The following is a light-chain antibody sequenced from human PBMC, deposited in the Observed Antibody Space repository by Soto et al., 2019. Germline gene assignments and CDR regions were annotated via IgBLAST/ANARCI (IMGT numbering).Light chain of an antibody. CDR1: SGHSSYA. Sequence: QAVVTQSPSASASLGASVKLTCTLSSGHSSYAIAWHQQQPEKGPRYLMKLNSDGSHSKGDGIPDRFSGSSSGAERYLTISSLQSEDEADYYCQTWGTGIHYVIGTGTKVTVL. V-gene: IGLV4-69*01. CDR2: LNSDGSH. J-gene: IGLJ1*01. CDR3: QTWGTGIHYV.